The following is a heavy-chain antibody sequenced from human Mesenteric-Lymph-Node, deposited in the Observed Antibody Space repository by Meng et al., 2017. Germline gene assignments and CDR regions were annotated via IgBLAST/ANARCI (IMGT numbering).Heavy chain of an antibody. CDR1: GFTFDDYA. CDR3: AKSPPVGDGYNYFDY. V-gene: IGHV3-9*01. CDR2: ISWNSGSI. J-gene: IGHJ4*02. Sequence: SLKISCAASGFTFDDYAMHWVRQAPGKGLEWVSGISWNSGSIGYADSVKGRFTISRDNAKNSLYLQMNSLRAEDTALYYCAKSPPVGDGYNYFDYWGQGTLVTVSS. D-gene: IGHD5-24*01.